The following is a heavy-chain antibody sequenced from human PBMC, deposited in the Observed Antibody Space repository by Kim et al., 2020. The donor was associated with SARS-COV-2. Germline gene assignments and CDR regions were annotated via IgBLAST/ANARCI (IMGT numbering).Heavy chain of an antibody. D-gene: IGHD3-10*01. J-gene: IGHJ6*04. CDR1: GYTFTSYA. Sequence: ASVKVSCKASGYTFTSYAMHWVRQAPGQRLEWMGWINAGNVNTKYSQKFQGRVTITRDTSASTDYMELSSLSSEDTAVYYCARVSYYGSGSFHVDVWGKGNTVTVSS. CDR2: INAGNVNT. V-gene: IGHV1-3*01. CDR3: ARVSYYGSGSFHVDV.